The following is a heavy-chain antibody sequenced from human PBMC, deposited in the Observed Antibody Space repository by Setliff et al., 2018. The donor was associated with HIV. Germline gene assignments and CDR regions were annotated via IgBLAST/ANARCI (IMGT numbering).Heavy chain of an antibody. CDR2: MNPNSGNT. CDR1: GSTFSTYD. V-gene: IGHV1-8*01. J-gene: IGHJ4*02. Sequence: ASVKVSCKPSGSTFSTYDINWVRQATGQGLEWMGWMNPNSGNTGYAQKFQGRVTMTMDTSTTTAYMELKSLRSDDTAVYYCARRGLPRTLDYWGQGTLVTVSS. CDR3: ARRGLPRTLDY.